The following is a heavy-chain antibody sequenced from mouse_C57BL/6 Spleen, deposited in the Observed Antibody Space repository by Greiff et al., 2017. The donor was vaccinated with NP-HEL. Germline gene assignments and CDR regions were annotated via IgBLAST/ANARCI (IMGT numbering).Heavy chain of an antibody. CDR1: GFTFSSYT. CDR3: ARHGSPYYFDY. CDR2: ISGGGGNT. Sequence: EVQLVESGGGLVKPGGSLKLSCAASGFTFSSYTMSWVRQTPEKRLEWVATISGGGGNTYYPDSVKGRFTISRDNAKNTLYLQMSSLRSEDTALYYCARHGSPYYFDYWGQGTTLTVSS. J-gene: IGHJ2*01. D-gene: IGHD1-1*02. V-gene: IGHV5-9*01.